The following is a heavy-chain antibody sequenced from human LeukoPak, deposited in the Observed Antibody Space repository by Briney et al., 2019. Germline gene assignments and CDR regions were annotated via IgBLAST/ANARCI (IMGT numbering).Heavy chain of an antibody. CDR2: IWYDGSNK. J-gene: IGHJ4*02. V-gene: IGHV3-33*08. D-gene: IGHD3-22*01. CDR3: ARDQGGSGYYYYY. Sequence: PGGSLRLSCAASGFTFSSYGMHWVRQAPRKGLEWVAVIWYDGSNKYYADSVKGRFTISRDNSKNTLYLQMNSLRAEDTAVYYCARDQGGSGYYYYYWGQGTLVTVSS. CDR1: GFTFSSYG.